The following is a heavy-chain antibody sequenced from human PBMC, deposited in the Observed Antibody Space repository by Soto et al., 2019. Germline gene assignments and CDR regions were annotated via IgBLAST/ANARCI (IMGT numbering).Heavy chain of an antibody. CDR3: ARHELRGPDY. V-gene: IGHV4-59*08. Sequence: PSETLXLTCTVSGGSISSYYWSWIRQPPGKGLEWIGYIYYSGSTNYNPSLKSRVTISVDTSKNQFSLKLSSVTAADTAVYYCARHELRGPDYWGQGTLVTVSS. CDR2: IYYSGST. J-gene: IGHJ4*02. CDR1: GGSISSYY.